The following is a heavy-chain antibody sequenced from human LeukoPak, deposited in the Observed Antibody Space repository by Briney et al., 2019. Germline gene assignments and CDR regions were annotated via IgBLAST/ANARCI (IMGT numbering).Heavy chain of an antibody. Sequence: PSETLSLTCTVSGGSISSGGYYWSWIRQPPGKGLEWIGYIYHSGSTYYNPSLKSRVTISVDRSKNQFSLKLSSVTAADTAVYYCAREKAGSGYRYSSSSQKRGENAFDIWGQGTMVTVSS. CDR3: AREKAGSGYRYSSSSQKRGENAFDI. CDR2: IYHSGST. V-gene: IGHV4-30-2*01. J-gene: IGHJ3*02. D-gene: IGHD6-6*01. CDR1: GGSISSGGYY.